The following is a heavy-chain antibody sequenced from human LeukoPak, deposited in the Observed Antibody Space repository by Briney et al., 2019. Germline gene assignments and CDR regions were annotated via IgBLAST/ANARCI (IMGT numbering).Heavy chain of an antibody. V-gene: IGHV3-30*02. CDR3: AKDARYCSGGSCYSTTTFDH. CDR1: GFTFSSFG. Sequence: GGSLRLSCAASGFTFSSFGMHWVRQAPGKGLEWVAFIQYDGNNKYYADSVKGRFTISISRDNSKNTLYLQMNSLRAEDTAVYYCAKDARYCSGGSCYSTTTFDHWGQGTLVTVSS. D-gene: IGHD2-15*01. CDR2: IQYDGNNK. J-gene: IGHJ4*02.